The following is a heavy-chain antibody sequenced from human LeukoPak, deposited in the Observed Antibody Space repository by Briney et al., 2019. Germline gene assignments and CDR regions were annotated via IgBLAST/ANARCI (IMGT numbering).Heavy chain of an antibody. Sequence: GGSLRLSCAASGFTFSIYAMSWVRQAPGKGLEWVSGMSGSGGSTYCADSVKGRFTIPRDNSKSTLYLQMNALRAEDTAVYYCAKDREYSYVYDAFDIWGQGTLVAVSS. V-gene: IGHV3-23*01. CDR3: AKDREYSYVYDAFDI. D-gene: IGHD3-16*01. J-gene: IGHJ3*02. CDR2: MSGSGGST. CDR1: GFTFSIYA.